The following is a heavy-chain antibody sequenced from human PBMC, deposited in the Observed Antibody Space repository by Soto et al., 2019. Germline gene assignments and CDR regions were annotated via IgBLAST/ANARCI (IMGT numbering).Heavy chain of an antibody. CDR1: GGTFSSYT. CDR3: ARNGYSSSWSETWFDP. CDR2: IIPILGIA. J-gene: IGHJ5*02. V-gene: IGHV1-69*02. D-gene: IGHD6-13*01. Sequence: QVQLVQSGAEVKKPGSSVKVSCKASGGTFSSYTISWVRQAPGQGLEWMGRIIPILGIANYAQKFQGRVTLTADKSTSTAYMELSSLRSEDTAVYYCARNGYSSSWSETWFDPWGQGTLVTVSS.